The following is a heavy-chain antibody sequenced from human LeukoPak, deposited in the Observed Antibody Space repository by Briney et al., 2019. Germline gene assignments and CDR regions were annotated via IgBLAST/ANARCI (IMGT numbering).Heavy chain of an antibody. Sequence: GGPLSLPFAASGFTLRRYEMHGVRQAPGKAVKWVSYISRSGSTIYYADSVKGRFTISRDNAKNSLFLQMNSLRAEDTALYYCARFGYGGKVDYWGQGTLVTASS. CDR2: ISRSGSTI. CDR1: GFTLRRYE. CDR3: ARFGYGGKVDY. J-gene: IGHJ4*02. V-gene: IGHV3-48*03. D-gene: IGHD4-23*01.